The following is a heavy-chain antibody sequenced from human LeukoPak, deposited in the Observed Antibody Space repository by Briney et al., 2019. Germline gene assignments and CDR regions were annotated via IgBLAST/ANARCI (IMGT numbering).Heavy chain of an antibody. V-gene: IGHV3-48*04. J-gene: IGHJ6*04. CDR2: ISSSGSTI. CDR3: AELGITMIGGV. Sequence: GGSLRLSCAASGFTFTTYWMGWVRQAPGKGLEWVSYISSSGSTIYYADSVKGRFTISRDNAKNSLYLQMNSLRAEDTAVYYCAELGITMIGGVWGKGTTVTISS. CDR1: GFTFTTYW. D-gene: IGHD3-10*02.